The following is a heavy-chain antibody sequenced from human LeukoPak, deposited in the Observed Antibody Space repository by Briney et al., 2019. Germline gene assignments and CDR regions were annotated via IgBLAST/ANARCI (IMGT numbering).Heavy chain of an antibody. D-gene: IGHD2-21*01. Sequence: GGSLRLSCAASGFTFSVYWMSWVRQAPGKRLECVSNIKQDGSEKYYVDSVKGRFTISRDNAKNSLYLQMNSLRAEDTAVYYCARVFSAHRYFDYWGQGNLVTVSS. CDR1: GFTFSVYW. CDR3: ARVFSAHRYFDY. V-gene: IGHV3-7*01. CDR2: IKQDGSEK. J-gene: IGHJ4*02.